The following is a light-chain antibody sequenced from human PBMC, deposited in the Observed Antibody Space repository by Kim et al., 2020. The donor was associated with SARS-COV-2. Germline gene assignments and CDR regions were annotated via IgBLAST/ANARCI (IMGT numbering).Light chain of an antibody. Sequence: VSPGERATLSCRARQSVSSNLACYQQKPGQAPRLLIYGASTRATGITARFSGSGSGTEFTLTISSLQSEDFAVYYCQQYNIWPITFGQGTRLEIK. CDR3: QQYNIWPIT. CDR2: GAS. V-gene: IGKV3-15*01. CDR1: QSVSSN. J-gene: IGKJ5*01.